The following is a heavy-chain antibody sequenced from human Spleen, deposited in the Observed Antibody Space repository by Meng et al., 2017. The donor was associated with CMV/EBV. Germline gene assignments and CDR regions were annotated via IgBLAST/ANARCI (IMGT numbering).Heavy chain of an antibody. D-gene: IGHD3-22*01. V-gene: IGHV4-59*01. CDR1: GFTFSSYW. CDR3: ARSEDAYDSSGHLLYYFDY. CDR2: IYYSGST. Sequence: ESLKISCAASGFTFSSYWMHWVRQAPGKGLEWIGSIYYSGSTNYNPSLKSRVTISVDTSQKQFSLKLSSVTAADTAVYYCARSEDAYDSSGHLLYYFDYWGQGTLVTVSS. J-gene: IGHJ4*02.